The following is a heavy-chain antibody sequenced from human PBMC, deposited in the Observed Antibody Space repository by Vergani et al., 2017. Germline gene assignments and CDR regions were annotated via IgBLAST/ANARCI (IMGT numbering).Heavy chain of an antibody. CDR1: GGTFSSYA. CDR3: ARNFPYCTSGVCPPNYYYYMDV. V-gene: IGHV1-69*01. CDR2: IIPIFGTA. J-gene: IGHJ6*03. Sequence: QVQLVQSGAEVKKPGSSVKVSCKASGGTFSSYAISWVRQAPGQGLEWMGGIIPIFGTANYAQKFQGRVTITADESTSTAYMELSSLRSEDTAVYYCARNFPYCTSGVCPPNYYYYMDVWGKGTTVTVSS. D-gene: IGHD2-8*01.